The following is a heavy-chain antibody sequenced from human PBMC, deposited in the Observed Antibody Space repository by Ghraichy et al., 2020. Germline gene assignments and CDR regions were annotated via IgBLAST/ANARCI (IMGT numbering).Heavy chain of an antibody. J-gene: IGHJ6*03. V-gene: IGHV1-2*06. D-gene: IGHD1-26*01. CDR1: GYTFTGYY. CDR3: ARDGGSYFFSKVNYYYYMDV. Sequence: ASVKVSCKASGYTFTGYYMHWVRQAPGQGLEWMGRINPNSGGTNYAQKFQGRVTMTRDTSISTAYMELSRLRSDDTAVYYCARDGGSYFFSKVNYYYYMDVWGKGTTVTVSS. CDR2: INPNSGGT.